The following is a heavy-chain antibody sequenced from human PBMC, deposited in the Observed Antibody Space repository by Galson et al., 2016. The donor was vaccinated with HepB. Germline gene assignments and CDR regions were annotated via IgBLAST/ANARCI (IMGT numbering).Heavy chain of an antibody. D-gene: IGHD1-26*01. CDR3: AKDLYTESYVRPDY. CDR2: ISGSDSNT. CDR1: GFTFTTYG. V-gene: IGHV3-23*01. Sequence: SLRLSCAASGFTFTTYGMSWVRQAPGKGLEWVSGISGSDSNTYYADSVKGRFIISRDNSKNTLYLQMQSLRAEDTAVYYCAKDLYTESYVRPDYWGQGTLVTVSS. J-gene: IGHJ4*02.